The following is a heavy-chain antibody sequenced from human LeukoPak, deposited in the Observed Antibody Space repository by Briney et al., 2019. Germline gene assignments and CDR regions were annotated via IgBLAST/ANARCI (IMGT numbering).Heavy chain of an antibody. CDR2: IYYSGST. J-gene: IGHJ6*03. CDR3: ARGRVVVVVAATRVIYYYYMDV. V-gene: IGHV4-59*01. Sequence: SETLSLTCTVSGGSISSYYWSWIRQPPGKGLDWIGYIYYSGSTNYNPSLKSRVTISVDTSKNQFSLKLSSVTAADTAVYYCARGRVVVVVAATRVIYYYYMDVWGKGTTVTVSS. CDR1: GGSISSYY. D-gene: IGHD2-15*01.